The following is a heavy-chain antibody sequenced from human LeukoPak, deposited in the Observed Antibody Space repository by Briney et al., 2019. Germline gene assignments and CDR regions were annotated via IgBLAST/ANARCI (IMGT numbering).Heavy chain of an antibody. CDR3: ASISWFGELNGYYYYGMDV. CDR2: INTNTGNP. Sequence: GASVKVSCKASGYTFTSYAMNWVRQAPGQGLEWMGWINTNTGNPTYAQGFTGRFVFSLDTSVSTAYLQISSLKAEDIAVYYCASISWFGELNGYYYYGMDVWGQGTTVTVSS. V-gene: IGHV7-4-1*02. D-gene: IGHD3-10*01. CDR1: GYTFTSYA. J-gene: IGHJ6*02.